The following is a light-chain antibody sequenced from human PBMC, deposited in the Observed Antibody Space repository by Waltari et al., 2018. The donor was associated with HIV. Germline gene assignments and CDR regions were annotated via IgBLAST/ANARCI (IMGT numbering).Light chain of an antibody. J-gene: IGLJ2*01. V-gene: IGLV3-21*04. CDR3: QVWDSSSDHVL. Sequence: SSLLTQIPSVSVAPGQTARITCGGNNIERKSVHWYQQKPGQAPLLVIYYDSDRPSGIPERVSGSNSGNTATLTISRVGDGDEADYDCQVWDSSSDHVLFGGGTRLTVL. CDR1: NIERKS. CDR2: YDS.